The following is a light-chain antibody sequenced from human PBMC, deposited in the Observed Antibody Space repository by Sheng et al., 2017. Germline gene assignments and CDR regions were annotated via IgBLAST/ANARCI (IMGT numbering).Light chain of an antibody. J-gene: IGKJ1*01. Sequence: DIQMTQSPSSLSASVGDRVTITCRASQSIRSYLNWYKQETGKAPSLLIYAASTLQTGAPSRFSGSGSGTDFTLTISSLQPEDFATYFCQESYTTSWTFGHGTKVEVK. CDR3: QESYTTSWT. V-gene: IGKV1-39*01. CDR2: AAS. CDR1: QSIRSY.